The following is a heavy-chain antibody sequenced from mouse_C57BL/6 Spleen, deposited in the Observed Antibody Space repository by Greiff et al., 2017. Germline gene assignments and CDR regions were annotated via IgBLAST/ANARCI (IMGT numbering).Heavy chain of an antibody. CDR1: GFTFSDYY. D-gene: IGHD2-1*01. CDR3: ARDGNYGFDD. CDR2: INYDGSST. V-gene: IGHV5-16*01. Sequence: EVKLVESEGGLVQPGSSMKLSCTASGFTFSDYYMAWVRQVPEKGLEWVANINYDGSSTYYLDSLKSRFIISRDNAKNILYLQMSSLKSEDTATYYCARDGNYGFDDWGQGTTLTVSS. J-gene: IGHJ2*01.